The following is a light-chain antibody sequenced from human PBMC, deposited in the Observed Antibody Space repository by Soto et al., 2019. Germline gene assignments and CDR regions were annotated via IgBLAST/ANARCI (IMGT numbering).Light chain of an antibody. V-gene: IGLV2-14*01. Sequence: QSALTQPASVSGSPGQSITISCTGTSSDVGGSNYVSWYQQLPGKAPKLIIFEVSNRPSGVSNRFSGSKSGNTASLTISGLQAEDEADYYCSSYTRSTTRVFGTGTKLTVL. J-gene: IGLJ1*01. CDR3: SSYTRSTTRV. CDR1: SSDVGGSNY. CDR2: EVS.